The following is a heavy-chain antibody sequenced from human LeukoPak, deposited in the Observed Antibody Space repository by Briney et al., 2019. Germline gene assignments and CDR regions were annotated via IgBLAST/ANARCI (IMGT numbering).Heavy chain of an antibody. Sequence: VKVSCKASGHTFSNYGISWVRQAPGQGLEWMGWISSYNGNTNYAQKLQGRVTMTTDTSTSTAYMELRSLRSDDTAVYYCARTSDYDFWSGYYSPYFDYWGQGTLVTVSS. J-gene: IGHJ4*02. CDR1: GHTFSNYG. V-gene: IGHV1-18*01. CDR2: ISSYNGNT. D-gene: IGHD3-3*01. CDR3: ARTSDYDFWSGYYSPYFDY.